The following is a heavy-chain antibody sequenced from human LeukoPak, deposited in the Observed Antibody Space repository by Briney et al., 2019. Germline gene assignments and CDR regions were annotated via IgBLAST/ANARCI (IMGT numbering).Heavy chain of an antibody. Sequence: SETLSLTCTVSGGSISSSSFYWGWIRQPPGKGLEWIGTIYYSGSTYCNPSLKSRVTISVDTSKNQFSLKLSSVTAADTAVYYCARADSIAVAGTKDYFDYWGQGTLVTVSS. CDR1: GGSISSSSFY. V-gene: IGHV4-39*07. J-gene: IGHJ4*02. CDR2: IYYSGST. D-gene: IGHD6-19*01. CDR3: ARADSIAVAGTKDYFDY.